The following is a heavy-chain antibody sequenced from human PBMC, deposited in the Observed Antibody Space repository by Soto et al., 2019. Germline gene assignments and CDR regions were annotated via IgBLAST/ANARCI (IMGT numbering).Heavy chain of an antibody. CDR3: ARDRPSPYCSSTSCSSYFDY. CDR1: GFTFDDYA. CDR2: ISWNSGSI. V-gene: IGHV3-9*01. Sequence: PGGSLRLSCAASGFTFDDYAMHWVRQAPGKGLYWVSGISWNSGSIGYADSVKGRFTISRDNAKNSLYLQMNSLRAEDTAVYYCARDRPSPYCSSTSCSSYFDYWGQGTLVTVSS. J-gene: IGHJ4*02. D-gene: IGHD2-2*01.